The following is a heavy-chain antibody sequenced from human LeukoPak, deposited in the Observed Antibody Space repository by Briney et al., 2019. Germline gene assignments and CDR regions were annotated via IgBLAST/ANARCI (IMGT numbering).Heavy chain of an antibody. Sequence: GGSLRLSCAASGFTFSSYSMNWVRQAPGKGLEWVSYISSSSSTIYYADSVKGRFTISRDDAKNSLYLQMNSLRAEDTAVYYCARDVAYWGQGTLVTVSS. CDR3: ARDVAY. V-gene: IGHV3-48*01. CDR1: GFTFSSYS. CDR2: ISSSSSTI. J-gene: IGHJ4*02. D-gene: IGHD5-12*01.